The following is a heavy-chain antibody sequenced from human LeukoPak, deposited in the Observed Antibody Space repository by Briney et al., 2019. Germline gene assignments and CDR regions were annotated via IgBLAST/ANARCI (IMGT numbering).Heavy chain of an antibody. D-gene: IGHD3-10*01. CDR1: GFSLSTSGVG. CDR3: AHRHDYGSGSYYTLFEY. J-gene: IGHJ4*02. CDR2: IYWNDYK. Sequence: SGPTLVNPTQTLTLTCTFSGFSLSTSGVGVGWIRQPPGKALEWLALIYWNDYKRYSPSLKTRLTITKDTSKNQVVLTMTNMDPVDTATYYCAHRHDYGSGSYYTLFEYWGQGTLVTVSS. V-gene: IGHV2-5*01.